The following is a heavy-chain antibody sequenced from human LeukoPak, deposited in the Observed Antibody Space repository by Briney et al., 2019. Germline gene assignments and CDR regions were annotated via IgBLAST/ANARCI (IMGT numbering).Heavy chain of an antibody. CDR1: GYRFTSYW. V-gene: IGHV5-51*01. J-gene: IGHJ4*02. CDR3: ARQTAMGRSGDY. CDR2: IDPSDSET. Sequence: GESLKISFKASGYRFTSYWIGWVRPMPGKGLGWMGIIDPSDSETRYTPSFQGQVTISVDKSLTPAYLQWNSLKASDTAMYYCARQTAMGRSGDYWGQGTLVTVSS. D-gene: IGHD5-18*01.